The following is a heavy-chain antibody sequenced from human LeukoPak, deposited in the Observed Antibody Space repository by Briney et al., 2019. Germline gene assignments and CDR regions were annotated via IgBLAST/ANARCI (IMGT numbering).Heavy chain of an antibody. CDR3: AKDPETMVRGVIITGTFDY. Sequence: GGSLRLSCAASGFTFSSYAMSWVRQAPGKGLEWVSAISGSGGSTYYADSVKGRFTISRDNSKNTLYLQMNSLRAEDTAVYYCAKDPETMVRGVIITGTFDYWGQGTLVTVSS. CDR2: ISGSGGST. V-gene: IGHV3-23*01. J-gene: IGHJ4*02. CDR1: GFTFSSYA. D-gene: IGHD3-10*01.